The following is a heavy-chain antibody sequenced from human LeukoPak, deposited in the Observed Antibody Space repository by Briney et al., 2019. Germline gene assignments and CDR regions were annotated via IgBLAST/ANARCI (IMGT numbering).Heavy chain of an antibody. D-gene: IGHD4-17*01. Sequence: GGSLRLSCAASGFTVSSNYMSWVRQAPGKGLEWVSVIYSGGSTYYADSAKGRFTISRDNSKNTLYLQMNSLRAEDTAVYYCARFRYGDYDYYFDYWGQGTLVTVSS. CDR1: GFTVSSNY. J-gene: IGHJ4*02. CDR3: ARFRYGDYDYYFDY. CDR2: IYSGGST. V-gene: IGHV3-66*01.